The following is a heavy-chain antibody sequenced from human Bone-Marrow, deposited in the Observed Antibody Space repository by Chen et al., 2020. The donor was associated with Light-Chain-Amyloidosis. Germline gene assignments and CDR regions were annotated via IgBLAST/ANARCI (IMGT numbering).Heavy chain of an antibody. CDR2: ISGSGGSR. CDR1: GFRFSSYA. J-gene: IGHJ3*02. CDR3: AKDISYDDILPGYPADAFDI. Sequence: EVQLVESGGGLVQPGGALRLSCAASGFRFSSYAMSWVRPAPGKGLEWVSGISGSGGSRYYADSVKCRLTISRDNSKNTLYLKMNSLRAEDTAVYYCAKDISYDDILPGYPADAFDIWGQGTMVTVSS. D-gene: IGHD3-9*01. V-gene: IGHV3-23*04.